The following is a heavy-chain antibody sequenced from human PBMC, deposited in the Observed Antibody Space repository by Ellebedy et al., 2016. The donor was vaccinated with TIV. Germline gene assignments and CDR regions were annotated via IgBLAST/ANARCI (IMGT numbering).Heavy chain of an antibody. J-gene: IGHJ3*02. CDR2: ISYDGGSK. Sequence: GESLKISCAASGFSFSSYGMHWVRQPPGKGLEWVSLISYDGGSKYYADSVKGRFIISRDNSKNTLFLQMNSLRAEDTAVYYCATALYDAFDIWGQGTMVTVSS. V-gene: IGHV3-30*01. CDR1: GFSFSSYG. CDR3: ATALYDAFDI.